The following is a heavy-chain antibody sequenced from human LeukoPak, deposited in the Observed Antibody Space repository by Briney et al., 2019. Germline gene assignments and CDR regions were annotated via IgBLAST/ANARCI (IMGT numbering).Heavy chain of an antibody. J-gene: IGHJ6*04. Sequence: PGGSLRLSCAASGFTFSSYEMNWVRQAPGKGLEWVSYISSSGSTIYYADSVKGRFTISRDNAKNSLYLQMNSLRAEDTAVYYCARDSRFGENDYYYGMDVWGKGTTVTVSS. CDR3: ARDSRFGENDYYYGMDV. D-gene: IGHD3-10*01. V-gene: IGHV3-48*03. CDR2: ISSSGSTI. CDR1: GFTFSSYE.